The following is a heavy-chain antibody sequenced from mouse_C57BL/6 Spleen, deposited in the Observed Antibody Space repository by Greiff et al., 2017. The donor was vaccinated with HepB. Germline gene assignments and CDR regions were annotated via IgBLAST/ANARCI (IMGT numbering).Heavy chain of an antibody. V-gene: IGHV1-61*01. Sequence: QVQLQQSGAELVRPGSSVKLSCKASGYTFTSYWMDWVKQRPGQGLEWIGNIYPSDSETHYNQKFKDKATLTVDKSSSTAYMQLSSLTSEDSAVYYCARSSSGQAWCAYWGQGTLVTVSA. J-gene: IGHJ3*01. CDR1: GYTFTSYW. CDR2: IYPSDSET. CDR3: ARSSSGQAWCAY. D-gene: IGHD3-2*02.